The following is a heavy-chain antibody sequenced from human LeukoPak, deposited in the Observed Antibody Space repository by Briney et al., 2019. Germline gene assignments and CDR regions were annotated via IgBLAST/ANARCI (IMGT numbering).Heavy chain of an antibody. D-gene: IGHD4-17*01. J-gene: IGHJ4*02. CDR1: GYSFTSYW. CDR2: IDPSDSYT. CDR3: ARQKATVTPSFDY. V-gene: IGHV5-10-1*01. Sequence: GESLKISCKGSGYSFTSYWISWVRQMPGKGLEWMGRIDPSDSYTNYSPSFQGPVTISADKSISTAYLQWSSLKASDTAMYYCARQKATVTPSFDYWGQGTLVTVSS.